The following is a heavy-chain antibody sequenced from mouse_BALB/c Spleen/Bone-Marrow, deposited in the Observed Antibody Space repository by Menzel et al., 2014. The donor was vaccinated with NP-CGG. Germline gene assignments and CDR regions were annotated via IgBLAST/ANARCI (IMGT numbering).Heavy chain of an antibody. J-gene: IGHJ4*01. V-gene: IGHV1-54*01. CDR1: GYAFTNYL. Sequence: VQRVESGAELVRPGTSVKVSCKASGYAFTNYLIEWVKRRPGQGLEWIGVINPGSGGTNYNEKFKAKATLTADKSSSTAYMQLSSLTSDDSAVYFCARCLTGTSAMDYWGQGTSVTVSS. CDR3: ARCLTGTSAMDY. D-gene: IGHD4-1*01. CDR2: INPGSGGT.